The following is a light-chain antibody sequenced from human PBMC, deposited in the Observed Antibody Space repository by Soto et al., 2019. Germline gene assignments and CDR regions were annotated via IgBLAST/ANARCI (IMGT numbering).Light chain of an antibody. CDR1: QDISNY. V-gene: IGKV1-33*01. CDR2: DAS. Sequence: DIQMTQSPSSLSASIGDRVTITCQASQDISNYLNWYQQKPGKAPNLLISDASNLETGVPSRFSGSASGTDFTFTITGLQPEDFATYYCQQYDNLPLTFDRGTAVEISFGGGTRVELK. J-gene: IGKJ4*01. CDR3: QQYDNLPLTFDRGTAVEIS.